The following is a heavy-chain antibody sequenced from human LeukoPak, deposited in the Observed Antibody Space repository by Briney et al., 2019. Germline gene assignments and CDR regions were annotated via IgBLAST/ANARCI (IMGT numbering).Heavy chain of an antibody. D-gene: IGHD6-13*01. CDR1: GFTFSSYS. CDR3: ARSSSSWYYFDY. Sequence: GGSLRLSWAASGFTFSSYSMNWVRQAPGKGLEWVSSISSSSSYIYYADSVKGRFTISRDNAKNSLYLQMNSLRAEDTAVYYCARSSSSWYYFDYWGQGTLVTVSS. V-gene: IGHV3-21*01. CDR2: ISSSSSYI. J-gene: IGHJ4*02.